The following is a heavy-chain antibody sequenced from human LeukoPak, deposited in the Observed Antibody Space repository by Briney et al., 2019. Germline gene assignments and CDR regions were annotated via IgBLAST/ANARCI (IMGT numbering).Heavy chain of an antibody. CDR1: GFTFSTYW. Sequence: PGGSLRLSCTASGFTFSTYWINWVRQSPGKGLVWVALIDGDGSTTTHADSVKGRFTISRDNAKNTAYLQMNSLRDEDTAVYYCARDYAGSPDYWGQRTLVTVSA. V-gene: IGHV3-74*03. CDR2: IDGDGSTT. CDR3: ARDYAGSPDY. J-gene: IGHJ4*02. D-gene: IGHD3-16*01.